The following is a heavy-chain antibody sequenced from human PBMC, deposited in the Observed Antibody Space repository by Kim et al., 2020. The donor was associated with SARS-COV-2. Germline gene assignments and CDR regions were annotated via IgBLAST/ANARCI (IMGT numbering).Heavy chain of an antibody. CDR3: ARDLDGLDY. CDR2: WYN. Sequence: WYNDYGVSVKSRITINPDTSKNQFSLQLNSVTPEDTAVYYCARDLDGLDYWGQGTLVTVSS. J-gene: IGHJ4*02. V-gene: IGHV6-1*01.